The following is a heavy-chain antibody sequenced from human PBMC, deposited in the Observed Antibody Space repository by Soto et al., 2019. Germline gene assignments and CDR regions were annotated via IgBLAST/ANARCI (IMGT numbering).Heavy chain of an antibody. Sequence: PSETLSLTCTVSGGSISPHFWSWIRQPPGKGLEWIGSIYYSGNTNYNPSLESRVTITVDTSRNQFSLRLSSVTAADTAVYFCARHPDYGGNYYYYGMDVWGPGTTVTVSS. J-gene: IGHJ6*02. V-gene: IGHV4-59*08. D-gene: IGHD4-17*01. CDR2: IYYSGNT. CDR1: GGSISPHF. CDR3: ARHPDYGGNYYYYGMDV.